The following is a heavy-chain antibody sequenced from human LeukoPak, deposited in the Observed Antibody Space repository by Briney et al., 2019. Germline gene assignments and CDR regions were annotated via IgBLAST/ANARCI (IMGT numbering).Heavy chain of an antibody. D-gene: IGHD3-10*01. CDR2: IWYDGSNK. CDR3: ARREVMVRGVLVY. Sequence: GGSLRLSCAASGFTFSSYGMHWVRQAPGKGLEWVAVIWYDGSNKYYVDSVKGRFTISRDNSKNTLYLQMNSLRAEDTAVYYCARREVMVRGVLVYWGQGTLVTVSS. V-gene: IGHV3-33*01. CDR1: GFTFSSYG. J-gene: IGHJ4*02.